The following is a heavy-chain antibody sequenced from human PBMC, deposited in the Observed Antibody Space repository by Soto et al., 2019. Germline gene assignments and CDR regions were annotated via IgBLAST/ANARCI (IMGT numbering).Heavy chain of an antibody. J-gene: IGHJ6*02. CDR2: IYTSGST. D-gene: IGHD6-6*01. CDR3: AREQRLAARLIRYYYYGMDV. V-gene: IGHV4-4*07. Sequence: PSETLSLTCTVSGGSISSYYWSWIRQPAGKGLEWIGRIYTSGSTNYNPSLKSRVTMSVDTSKNQFSLKLSSVTAADTAVYYCAREQRLAARLIRYYYYGMDVWGQGTTVTVSS. CDR1: GGSISSYY.